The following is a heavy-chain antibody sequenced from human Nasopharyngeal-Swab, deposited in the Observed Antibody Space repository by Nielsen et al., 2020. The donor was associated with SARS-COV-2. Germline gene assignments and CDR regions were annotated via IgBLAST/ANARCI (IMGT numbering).Heavy chain of an antibody. CDR3: AKGTNYYGSGSPDY. Sequence: GESLKISCAASGFIFSSYAMSWVRQAPGKGLEWVSVISGSGGSTYYADSVKGRFTISRDNSKNTLYLQMNSLRAEDTAVYYCAKGTNYYGSGSPDYWGQGTLVTVSS. V-gene: IGHV3-23*01. CDR2: ISGSGGST. CDR1: GFIFSSYA. D-gene: IGHD3-10*01. J-gene: IGHJ4*02.